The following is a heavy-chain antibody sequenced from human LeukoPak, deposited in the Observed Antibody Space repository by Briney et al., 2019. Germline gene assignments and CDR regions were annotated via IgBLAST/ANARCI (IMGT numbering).Heavy chain of an antibody. D-gene: IGHD3-10*01. CDR3: ATPGPGSGSYYPYFDY. J-gene: IGHJ4*02. V-gene: IGHV3-23*01. CDR1: GFTFSSYA. CDR2: ISGSGGST. Sequence: GGSLRLSCAASGFTFSSYAMSWVRQAPGKGLEWVSAISGSGGSTYYADSVKGRFTISRDNSKNTLYLQMNSLRAADTAVYYCATPGPGSGSYYPYFDYWGQGTLVTVSS.